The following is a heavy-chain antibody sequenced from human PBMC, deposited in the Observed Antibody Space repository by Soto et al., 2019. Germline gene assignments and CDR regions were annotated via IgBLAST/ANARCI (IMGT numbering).Heavy chain of an antibody. D-gene: IGHD4-17*01. CDR3: ARGLGYGGNF. Sequence: QVQLQESGPGLVKPSETLSLTCTVSGGSISSYYWSWIRQPPGKGLEWIGYIYYSGSTNYNPSLKSRVTLSVDTSKNQFSLKLSSVTAADTAVYYCARGLGYGGNFWGQGTLVTVSS. CDR2: IYYSGST. V-gene: IGHV4-59*01. J-gene: IGHJ4*02. CDR1: GGSISSYY.